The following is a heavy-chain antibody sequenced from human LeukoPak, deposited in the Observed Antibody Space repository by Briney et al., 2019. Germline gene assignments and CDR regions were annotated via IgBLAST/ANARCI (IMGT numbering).Heavy chain of an antibody. CDR1: GGSISSYY. J-gene: IGHJ4*02. Sequence: SETLSLTCTVSGGSISSYYWSWIRQPAGKGLEWIGRIYASGSTNYNPSLKSRVTMSVDTSKNQFSLKLSSVTAADTAVYYCARDRIGVAGTAPEYWGQGTLVTVSS. V-gene: IGHV4-4*07. CDR3: ARDRIGVAGTAPEY. CDR2: IYASGST. D-gene: IGHD6-19*01.